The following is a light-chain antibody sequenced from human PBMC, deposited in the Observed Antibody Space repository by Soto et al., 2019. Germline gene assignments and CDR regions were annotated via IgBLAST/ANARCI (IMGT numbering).Light chain of an antibody. Sequence: QSALTQPASVSGSPGQSITISCTGTSSDVGSYNLVSGYQQRPGKAPKLMIYEVSKWPSGVSKRFSGSKSGNTASLTISGLQAEDEADYYCCSYAGSSNLVFGGGTKVTVL. J-gene: IGLJ2*01. CDR3: CSYAGSSNLV. CDR2: EVS. CDR1: SSDVGSYNL. V-gene: IGLV2-23*02.